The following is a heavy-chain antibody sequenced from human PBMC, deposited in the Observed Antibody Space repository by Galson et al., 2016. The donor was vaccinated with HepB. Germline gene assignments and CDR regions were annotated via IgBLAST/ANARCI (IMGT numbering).Heavy chain of an antibody. CDR3: AKETSNWGQYYFYY. J-gene: IGHJ4*02. V-gene: IGHV3-33*06. CDR2: VWHDGSNI. D-gene: IGHD3-16*01. CDR1: GFIFSDYG. Sequence: SLRLSCAASGFIFSDYGMHWVRQAPGKGLEWVAVVWHDGSNINYVDSVKGRFTISRDNVKNTLDLQMNSLRAEDTAVYYCAKETSNWGQYYFYYWGQGTLFSVSS.